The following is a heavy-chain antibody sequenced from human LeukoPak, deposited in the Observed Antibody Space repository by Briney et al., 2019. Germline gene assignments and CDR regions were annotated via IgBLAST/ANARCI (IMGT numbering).Heavy chain of an antibody. V-gene: IGHV1-8*03. CDR1: GGTFSSYA. J-gene: IGHJ4*02. CDR2: MNPNSGNT. Sequence: ASVKVSCKASGGTFSSYAISWVRQAPGQGLEWMGWMNPNSGNTGYAQKFQGRVTITRNNSISTAYMDLSSLTSDDTAVYYCARAYSSGWFDFDYWGQGTLVTVSS. D-gene: IGHD6-19*01. CDR3: ARAYSSGWFDFDY.